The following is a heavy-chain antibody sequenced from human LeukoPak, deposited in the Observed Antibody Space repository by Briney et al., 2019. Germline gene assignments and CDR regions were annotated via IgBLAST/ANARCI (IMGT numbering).Heavy chain of an antibody. D-gene: IGHD5-18*01. CDR3: ARVRRGYSYGLFDD. CDR2: INHSGST. J-gene: IGHJ4*02. V-gene: IGHV4-34*01. CDR1: GGSFSGYY. Sequence: IPSETLSLTCAVYGGSFSGYYWSWIRQPPGKGLEWIGEINHSGSTNYNPSLKSRVTMSVDTSKNQFSLKLSFVTAADTAVYYCARVRRGYSYGLFDDWGQGTLVTVSS.